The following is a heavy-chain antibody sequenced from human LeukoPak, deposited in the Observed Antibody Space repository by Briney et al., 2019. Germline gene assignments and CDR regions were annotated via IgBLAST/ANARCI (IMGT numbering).Heavy chain of an antibody. D-gene: IGHD6-6*01. CDR2: ISYDGGNK. V-gene: IGHV3-30*04. CDR3: ARNSSLEGFDY. J-gene: IGHJ4*02. CDR1: VFTFSSCA. Sequence: GGSLRLSCAASVFTFSSCAMHWVRQAPGKGLEWVAVISYDGGNKYYADSVKGRFTISRDNSKNTLYLQMNSLRAEDTAVYYCARNSSLEGFDYWGQGTLVTVSS.